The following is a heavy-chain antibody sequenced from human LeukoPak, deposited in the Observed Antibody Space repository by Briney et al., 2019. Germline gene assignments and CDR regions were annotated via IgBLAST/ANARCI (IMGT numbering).Heavy chain of an antibody. J-gene: IGHJ4*02. CDR2: IRYDGSNK. Sequence: PGGSLRLSCAASGFAFSSYGMHWVRQAPGKGLEWVAFIRYDGSNKYYADSVKGRFTISRDNSKNTLYLQMNSLRAEDTAVYYCASSGYSYRPQYYFDYWGQGTLVTVSS. V-gene: IGHV3-30*02. CDR1: GFAFSSYG. D-gene: IGHD3-22*01. CDR3: ASSGYSYRPQYYFDY.